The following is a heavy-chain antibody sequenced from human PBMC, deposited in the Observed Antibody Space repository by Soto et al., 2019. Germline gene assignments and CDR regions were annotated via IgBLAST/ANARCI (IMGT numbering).Heavy chain of an antibody. Sequence: GGSLRLSCAASGFTFSSYAMHWVRQAPGKGLEWVAVISYDGSNKYYADSVKGRFTISRDNSKNTLYLQVNSLRAEDTAVYYCERDSESNYWRAGMDVWGQGTTVTVSS. CDR3: ERDSESNYWRAGMDV. V-gene: IGHV3-30-3*01. D-gene: IGHD4-4*01. J-gene: IGHJ6*02. CDR1: GFTFSSYA. CDR2: ISYDGSNK.